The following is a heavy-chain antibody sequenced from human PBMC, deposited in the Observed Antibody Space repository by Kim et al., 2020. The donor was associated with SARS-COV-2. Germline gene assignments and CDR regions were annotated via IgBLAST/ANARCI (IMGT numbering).Heavy chain of an antibody. CDR3: ARVVGSGWYPFDY. Sequence: SETLSLTCAVYGGSFSGYYWSWIRQPPGKGLEWIGEINHSGSTNYNPSLKSRVTISVDTSKNQFSLKLSSVTAADTAVYYCARVVGSGWYPFDYWGQGTLVTVSS. CDR1: GGSFSGYY. D-gene: IGHD6-19*01. J-gene: IGHJ4*02. CDR2: INHSGST. V-gene: IGHV4-34*01.